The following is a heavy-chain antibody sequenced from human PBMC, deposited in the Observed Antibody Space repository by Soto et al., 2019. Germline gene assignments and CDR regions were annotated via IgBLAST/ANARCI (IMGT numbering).Heavy chain of an antibody. CDR3: ARVGYCSGGSCYPVYYGMDV. CDR1: GGSISGSISSSDW. J-gene: IGHJ6*02. D-gene: IGHD2-15*01. V-gene: IGHV4-4*02. Sequence: QVRLQESGPGLVKPSGTLSLTCAVSGGSISGSISSSDWWRWVRQPPGKGLEWIGQIYHTGRSNYNPSLRSRVTISVDKSKNQFSLKLSSVTAADTAVYYCARVGYCSGGSCYPVYYGMDVWGQGTTVTVSS. CDR2: IYHTGRS.